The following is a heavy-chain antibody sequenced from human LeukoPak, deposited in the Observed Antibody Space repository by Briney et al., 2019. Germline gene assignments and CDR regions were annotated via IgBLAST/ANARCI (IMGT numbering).Heavy chain of an antibody. V-gene: IGHV1-46*01. Sequence: ASVKVSCKASGYTFTSYYMHWVRQAPGQGLEWMGIINPSGGSTSYAQKFQGRVTMTRDTSTSTVYMELSSLRSEDTAVYYCATEDTLPKLRFLDHNWFDPWGQGTLVTVSS. CDR1: GYTFTSYY. J-gene: IGHJ5*02. CDR3: ATEDTLPKLRFLDHNWFDP. CDR2: INPSGGST. D-gene: IGHD3-3*01.